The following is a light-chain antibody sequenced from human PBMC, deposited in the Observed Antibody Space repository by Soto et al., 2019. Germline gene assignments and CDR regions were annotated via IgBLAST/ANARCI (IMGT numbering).Light chain of an antibody. V-gene: IGKV3-20*01. J-gene: IGKJ4*01. CDR2: DAS. Sequence: EIVLTQSPATLSLSPGERATLSCRASQSVSAYLAWYQQKPGQAPRLLIYDASNRATGIPGRFSGSGSGTDFTLTISRLEPEDFAVYYCQQYGSSPITFGGGTKVDIK. CDR1: QSVSAY. CDR3: QQYGSSPIT.